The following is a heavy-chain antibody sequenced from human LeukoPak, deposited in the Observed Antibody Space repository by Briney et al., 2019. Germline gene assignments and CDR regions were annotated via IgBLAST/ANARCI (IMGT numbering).Heavy chain of an antibody. CDR2: ISYDGSNK. CDR3: AKDGTTRGYSGYDQMATIKWVDY. V-gene: IGHV3-30*18. J-gene: IGHJ4*02. D-gene: IGHD5-12*01. Sequence: GGSLRLSCAASEFTFSSYGMHWVRQAPSKGLEWVAVISYDGSNKYYADSVKGRFTISRDNPKNTLYLQMNSLRAEDTAVYYCAKDGTTRGYSGYDQMATIKWVDYWGQGTLVTVSS. CDR1: EFTFSSYG.